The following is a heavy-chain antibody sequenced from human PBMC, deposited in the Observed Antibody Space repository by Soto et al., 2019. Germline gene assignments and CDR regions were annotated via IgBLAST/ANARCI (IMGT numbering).Heavy chain of an antibody. CDR3: ATQGSIANRRNWIDT. Sequence: GESLKISCKGSGYSFTSYWISWVRQMPGKGLEWMGRIDPSDSYTNYSPSFQGHVTISADKSISTAYLQWSSLKASDTAMYYCATQGSIANRRNWIDTWGQGTPVTVSP. J-gene: IGHJ5*02. D-gene: IGHD6-6*01. CDR2: IDPSDSYT. CDR1: GYSFTSYW. V-gene: IGHV5-10-1*01.